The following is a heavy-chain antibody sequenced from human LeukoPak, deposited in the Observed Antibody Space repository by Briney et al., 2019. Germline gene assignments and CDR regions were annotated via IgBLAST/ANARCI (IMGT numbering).Heavy chain of an antibody. Sequence: PGGSLRLSCAASGFMFSSHDMHWVRQVPGKGLEWVSAIGTAGDTHYPDSVKGRFTISRENAKNSLYLQLNSLRVGDTAVYYCARVPYTSSRSGRPYYYGMDVWGRGTTVIVSS. CDR3: ARVPYTSSRSGRPYYYGMDV. CDR2: IGTAGDT. J-gene: IGHJ6*02. V-gene: IGHV3-13*01. D-gene: IGHD6-13*01. CDR1: GFMFSSHD.